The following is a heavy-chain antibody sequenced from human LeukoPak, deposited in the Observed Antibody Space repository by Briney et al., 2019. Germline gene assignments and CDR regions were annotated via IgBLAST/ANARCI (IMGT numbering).Heavy chain of an antibody. D-gene: IGHD3-22*01. Sequence: PGGSLRLSCAASGFTFSGYSMNWVRQAPGKGLEWVSSISSSSSYIYFVDSVKGRFTISRDNAKNSLYLLMNSLRAEDTAVYYCARGDYYDSSGYYYGPDYWGQGTLVTVSS. CDR3: ARGDYYDSSGYYYGPDY. CDR2: ISSSSSYI. V-gene: IGHV3-21*01. J-gene: IGHJ4*02. CDR1: GFTFSGYS.